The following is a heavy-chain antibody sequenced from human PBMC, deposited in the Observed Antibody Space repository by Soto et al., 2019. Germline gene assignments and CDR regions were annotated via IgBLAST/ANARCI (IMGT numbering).Heavy chain of an antibody. Sequence: PGGSLRLSCAASGFTFSSYAMSWVRQAPGKGLEWVSAISGSGGSTYYADSVKGRFTISRDNSKNTLYLQMNSLRAEDTAVYYCAKDISDCTNGVCYRFDPWGQGTLVTAPQ. D-gene: IGHD2-8*01. CDR3: AKDISDCTNGVCYRFDP. CDR1: GFTFSSYA. J-gene: IGHJ5*02. V-gene: IGHV3-23*01. CDR2: ISGSGGST.